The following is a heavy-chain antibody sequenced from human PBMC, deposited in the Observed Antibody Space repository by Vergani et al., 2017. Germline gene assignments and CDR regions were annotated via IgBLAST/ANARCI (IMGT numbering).Heavy chain of an antibody. CDR3: ARMVVGAERYFDL. V-gene: IGHV2-26*01. CDR1: GFSLSNARLG. D-gene: IGHD1-26*01. CDR2: IFSNDEK. Sequence: QVTLKDSGPVLVKPTETLTLTCTVSGFSLSNARLGVSWIRQPPGKALERLAHIFSNDEKSYTTSLKSRLTLSKDTSKSQVVLTMTNMDPVDTSTYYCARMVVGAERYFDLWGRGTLVTVSS. J-gene: IGHJ2*01.